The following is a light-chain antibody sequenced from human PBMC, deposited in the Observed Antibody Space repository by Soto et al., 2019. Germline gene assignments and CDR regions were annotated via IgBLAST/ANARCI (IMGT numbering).Light chain of an antibody. CDR3: SSYTSTTTLVV. Sequence: ALTQPASVSGSPGQSITISCTGTNNDVGGYNYVSWYQHHPGNAPKLIIYDVTNRPSGVSNRFSGSKSGNTASLTISGLQAEDEADYYCSSYTSTTTLVVFGGGTKLTVL. CDR2: DVT. V-gene: IGLV2-14*03. J-gene: IGLJ2*01. CDR1: NNDVGGYNY.